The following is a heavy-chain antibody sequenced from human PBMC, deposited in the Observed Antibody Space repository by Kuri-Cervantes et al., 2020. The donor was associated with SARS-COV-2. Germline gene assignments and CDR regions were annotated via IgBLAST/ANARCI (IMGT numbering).Heavy chain of an antibody. CDR1: GYTFSVNY. CDR2: IIPIFGTA. J-gene: IGHJ4*02. Sequence: SVKVSCKTSGYTFSVNYIHWVRQAPGQGLEWMGGIIPIFGTANYAQKFQGRVTITADKSTSTAYVELSSLRSEDTAVYYCARELNDFWSGRRKDYWGQGTLVTVSS. CDR3: ARELNDFWSGRRKDY. D-gene: IGHD3-3*01. V-gene: IGHV1-69*06.